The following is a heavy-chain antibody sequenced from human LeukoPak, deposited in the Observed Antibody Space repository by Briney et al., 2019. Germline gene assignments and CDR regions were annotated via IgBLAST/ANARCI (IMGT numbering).Heavy chain of an antibody. CDR2: IYPGDSDT. D-gene: IGHD2-2*01. V-gene: IGHV5-51*01. CDR3: ERAAALNWFDP. J-gene: IGHJ5*02. Sequence: GESLKISCKGSGYSFTSYWVGWVRQMPGKGLERMGIIYPGDSDTRYSPSFQGQVTISADKSISTAYLQWSSLKASDTAMYYCERAAALNWFDPWGQGTLVTVSS. CDR1: GYSFTSYW.